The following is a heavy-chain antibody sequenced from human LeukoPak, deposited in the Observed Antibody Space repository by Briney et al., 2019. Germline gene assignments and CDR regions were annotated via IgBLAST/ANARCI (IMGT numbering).Heavy chain of an antibody. CDR3: ARMTTVTTGIDY. CDR1: GGSISSYY. CDR2: IYYTGST. D-gene: IGHD4-17*01. J-gene: IGHJ4*02. V-gene: IGHV4-59*01. Sequence: SETLSLTCTVSGGSISSYYWSWLRQPPGKGLECIGHIYYTGSTNYNPSLKSRVTISVDTSKNQFSLKLSSVTAADTAVYYCARMTTVTTGIDYWGQGTLVTVSS.